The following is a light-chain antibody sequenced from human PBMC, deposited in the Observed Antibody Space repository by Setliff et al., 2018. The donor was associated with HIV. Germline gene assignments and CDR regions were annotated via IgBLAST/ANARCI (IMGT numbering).Light chain of an antibody. CDR1: VLAKKY. Sequence: YELTQPSSVSVSPGQTARITCSGDVLAKKYVRWFQQKPGQAPVVVIYKDSERASGIPERFSGSSSGTTVTLTISGAQVDDEADYYCYSAADNNLVFGGGTKVTVL. CDR2: KDS. V-gene: IGLV3-27*01. CDR3: YSAADNNLV. J-gene: IGLJ3*02.